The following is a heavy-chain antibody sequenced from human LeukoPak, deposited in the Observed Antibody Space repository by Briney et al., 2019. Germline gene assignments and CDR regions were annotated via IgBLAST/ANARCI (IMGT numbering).Heavy chain of an antibody. CDR2: ISSSSSI. Sequence: GGSLRLSCAASGFTFSTYSMNWVRQAPGKGLEWVSSISSSSSIYYADSVKGRFTISKDNAKNSLYLQMNSLRAEDTAVYYCASGIVVVPAALFTDYMDVWGKGTTVTVSS. J-gene: IGHJ6*03. V-gene: IGHV3-21*01. D-gene: IGHD2-2*01. CDR3: ASGIVVVPAALFTDYMDV. CDR1: GFTFSTYS.